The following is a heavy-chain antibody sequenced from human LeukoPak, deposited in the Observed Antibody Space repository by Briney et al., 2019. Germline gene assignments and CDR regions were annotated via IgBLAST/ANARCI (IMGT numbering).Heavy chain of an antibody. CDR1: GASIRSHY. V-gene: IGHV4-59*11. CDR2: IYYSGST. CDR3: ARDRGDYDSSGYYGYFDY. D-gene: IGHD3-22*01. Sequence: PSQTLSLTCSVSGASIRSHYWRWVRQPPGKGLEWIGYIYYSGSTNYNPSLKTRVTISVDTSKNQFCLKLSSVTAADTAMYYCARDRGDYDSSGYYGYFDYWGQGALVTVSS. J-gene: IGHJ4*02.